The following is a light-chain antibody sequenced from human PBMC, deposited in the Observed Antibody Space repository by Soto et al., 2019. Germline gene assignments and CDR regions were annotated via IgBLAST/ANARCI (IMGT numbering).Light chain of an antibody. V-gene: IGLV2-23*01. CDR1: ISDVGSSGP. CDR3: CSYVGARTYV. Sequence: QAALTQPASVSGSPGQSITISCSGSISDVGSSGPVSWYQHHPGQVPKLIIYEGSRRPSGVSSRFSGSKTGNTASLTITGLQAEDEANYYCCSYVGARTYVFGTGTKVTVL. J-gene: IGLJ1*01. CDR2: EGS.